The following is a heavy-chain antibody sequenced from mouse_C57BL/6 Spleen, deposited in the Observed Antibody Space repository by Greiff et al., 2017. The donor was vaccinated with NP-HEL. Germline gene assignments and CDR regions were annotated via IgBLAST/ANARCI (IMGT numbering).Heavy chain of an antibody. CDR3: ASGIYYDYERAFDY. CDR1: GYTFTDHT. J-gene: IGHJ2*01. D-gene: IGHD2-4*01. CDR2: IYPRDGST. V-gene: IGHV1-78*01. Sequence: VQLQQSDAELVKPGASVKISCKVSGYTFTDHTIHWMKQRPEQGLEWIGYIYPRDGSTKYNEKFKGKSTLTADKSSSTAYMQLNSLTSEDSAVYFCASGIYYDYERAFDYWGQGTTLTVSS.